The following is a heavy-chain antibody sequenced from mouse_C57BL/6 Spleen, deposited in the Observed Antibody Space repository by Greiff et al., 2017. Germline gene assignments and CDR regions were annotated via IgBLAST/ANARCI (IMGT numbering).Heavy chain of an antibody. V-gene: IGHV14-3*01. CDR3: ARYGYDGGVYYFDY. Sequence: EVKLMESVAELVRPGASVKLSCTASGFNIKNTYMHWVKQRPEQGLEWIGRIDPANGNTKYAQKFQGMATITADTAANTAYLQLSSLTSEDTAIYYCARYGYDGGVYYFDYWGQGTTLTVSS. CDR1: GFNIKNTY. J-gene: IGHJ2*01. CDR2: IDPANGNT. D-gene: IGHD2-2*01.